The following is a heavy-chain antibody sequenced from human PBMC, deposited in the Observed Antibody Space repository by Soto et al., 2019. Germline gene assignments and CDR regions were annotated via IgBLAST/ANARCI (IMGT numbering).Heavy chain of an antibody. CDR2: IYWDDDK. D-gene: IGHD1-1*01. Sequence: QITLKESGPTLVKPTQTLTLTCTFSGFSLTTTHMGVGWVRQPPGEALEFVALIYWDDDKRYSPSLSTRLTITKDTSKNQVVLTMTNMGPVDTATYSCARIFNSNSGAYRYFDSWGQGTLVTVSS. V-gene: IGHV2-5*02. J-gene: IGHJ4*02. CDR3: ARIFNSNSGAYRYFDS. CDR1: GFSLTTTHMG.